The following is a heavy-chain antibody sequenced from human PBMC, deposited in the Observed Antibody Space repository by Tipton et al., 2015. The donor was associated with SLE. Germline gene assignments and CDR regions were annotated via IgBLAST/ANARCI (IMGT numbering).Heavy chain of an antibody. D-gene: IGHD6-13*01. CDR2: IYHSGDT. J-gene: IGHJ3*02. V-gene: IGHV4-38-2*02. CDR1: QYSISSGFY. Sequence: TLSLTCTVSQYSISSGFYWGWIRQPPGKGLQWIGKIYHSGDTFYNPSLKSRVTMSVDTSKNQFSLKLSSVTAADTAFYYCARVVYSFSDAFDIWGQGTLVTVSS. CDR3: ARVVYSFSDAFDI.